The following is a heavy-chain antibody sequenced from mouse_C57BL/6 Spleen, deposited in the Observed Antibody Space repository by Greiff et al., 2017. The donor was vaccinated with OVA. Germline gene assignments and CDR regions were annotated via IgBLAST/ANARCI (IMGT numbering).Heavy chain of an antibody. J-gene: IGHJ1*03. D-gene: IGHD1-1*01. CDR1: GYTFTNYW. CDR2: IYPGGGYT. CDR3: ARGATVPDV. Sequence: QVHVKQSGAELVRPGTSVKMSCKASGYTFTNYWIGWAKQRPGHGLEWIGDIYPGGGYTNYNEKFKGKATLTADKSSSTAYMQFSSLTSEDSAIYYCARGATVPDVWGTGTTVTVSS. V-gene: IGHV1-63*01.